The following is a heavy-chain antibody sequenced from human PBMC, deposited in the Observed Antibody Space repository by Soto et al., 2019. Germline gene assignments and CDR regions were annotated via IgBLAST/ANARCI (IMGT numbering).Heavy chain of an antibody. CDR2: IFPIFGTA. D-gene: IGHD6-19*01. V-gene: IGHV1-69*13. Sequence: SVKVSCKASGGTFSSYAISWLRQTPGQGLEWMGGIFPIFGTANYAQKFQGRVTITADESTSTAYMELSSLRSEDTAVYYCARPYSSGWYDGWFDPWGQGTLVTVSS. J-gene: IGHJ5*02. CDR1: GGTFSSYA. CDR3: ARPYSSGWYDGWFDP.